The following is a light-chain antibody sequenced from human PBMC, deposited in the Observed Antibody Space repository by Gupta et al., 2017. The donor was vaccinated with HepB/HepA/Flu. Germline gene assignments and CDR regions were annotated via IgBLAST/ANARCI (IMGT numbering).Light chain of an antibody. CDR1: QSLLHTNGYNY. CDR2: LGS. Sequence: DTVMTQSPLSLRVTPGEPASISCRSSQSLLHTNGYNYLDRYLQKPGRSPQLVLYLGSNRSPGVPDRSSGSGSATDFTLKISRVEAEDVGVYYSRQGVQAPRTFGQGTKLEIK. CDR3: RQGVQAPRT. V-gene: IGKV2-28*01. J-gene: IGKJ2*01.